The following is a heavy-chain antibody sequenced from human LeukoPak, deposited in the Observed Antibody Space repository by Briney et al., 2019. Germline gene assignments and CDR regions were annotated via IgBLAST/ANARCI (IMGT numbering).Heavy chain of an antibody. V-gene: IGHV3-66*01. Sequence: GGSLRLSCAASGFTVSSNYMIWVRQAPGKGLGWASVIYSGGSTYYADSVKGRFTISRDNSKNTLFLQMNSLRAEDTAVYYCARGRLDYWGQGTLVTVSS. J-gene: IGHJ4*02. CDR1: GFTVSSNY. CDR3: ARGRLDY. CDR2: IYSGGST.